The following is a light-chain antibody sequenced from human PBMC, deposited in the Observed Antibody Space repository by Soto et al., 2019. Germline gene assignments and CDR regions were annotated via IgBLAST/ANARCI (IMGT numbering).Light chain of an antibody. J-gene: IGKJ1*01. Sequence: DIQMTQSPSTLSASVGDRVTITCRASQSLGNWLAWYQQKPGKAPKLLIYKASTLEGGVPSRFSGSGSGTAFTLTISSLQPDDFATYYCQQYKTFGQGTRVELK. CDR2: KAS. CDR1: QSLGNW. V-gene: IGKV1-5*03. CDR3: QQYKT.